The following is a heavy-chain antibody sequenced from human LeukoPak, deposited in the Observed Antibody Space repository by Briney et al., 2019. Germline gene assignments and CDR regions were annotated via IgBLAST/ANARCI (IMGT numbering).Heavy chain of an antibody. CDR3: ARELGINAFDV. CDR1: GYTLTDNH. V-gene: IGHV1-2*02. J-gene: IGHJ3*01. Sequence: ASVKVSCKASGYTLTDNHLYWVRQAPGQGLEWMGWIDPNSGVTNFAQNFQGRLTMTTDTSISTAYMELSRLTSDDTTVYYCARELGINAFDVWGLGTLVTVFS. CDR2: IDPNSGVT. D-gene: IGHD7-27*01.